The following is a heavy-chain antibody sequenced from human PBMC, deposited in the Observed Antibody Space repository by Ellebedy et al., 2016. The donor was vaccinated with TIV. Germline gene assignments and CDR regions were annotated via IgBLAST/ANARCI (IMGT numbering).Heavy chain of an antibody. D-gene: IGHD1-14*01. Sequence: GESLKISCAASGFTFDTYGMICVRQAPGKGLEWVSAITVYGGDIRYGDSVKSRLTVSRDNSKGTLYLQMNILRVEYTAMYLCAKDPNGTHIGAFNFWGQGTMVTVSS. CDR2: ITVYGGDI. J-gene: IGHJ3*01. V-gene: IGHV3-23*01. CDR3: AKDPNGTHIGAFNF. CDR1: GFTFDTYG.